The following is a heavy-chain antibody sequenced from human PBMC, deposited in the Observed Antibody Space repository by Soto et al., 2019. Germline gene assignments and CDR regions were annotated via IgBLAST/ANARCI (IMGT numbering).Heavy chain of an antibody. CDR2: ISAYNGNT. CDR1: VYTFTSYG. V-gene: IGHV1-18*01. J-gene: IGHJ4*02. Sequence: GASVKVCCKASVYTFTSYGISWVRQAPGQGLEWMGWISAYNGNTNYAQKLQGRVTMTTDTSTSTAYMELNSLRAEDTAVYYCARGLDVTAKNWGQGALVTVSS. D-gene: IGHD1-1*01. CDR3: ARGLDVTAKN.